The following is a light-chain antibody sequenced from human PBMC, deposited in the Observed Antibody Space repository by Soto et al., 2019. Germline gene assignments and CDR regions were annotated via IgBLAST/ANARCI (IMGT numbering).Light chain of an antibody. CDR1: HGISNY. CDR3: QKYNSAPLT. J-gene: IGKJ4*01. Sequence: DIQMTQSPSSLSASVGDRVTITCRASHGISNYLAWYQQKPGKVPKLLIYAASTLQSGVPSRFSGSGSGTDFTLTICSLQPEDVATYYCQKYNSAPLTFGGGTKVEIK. CDR2: AAS. V-gene: IGKV1-27*01.